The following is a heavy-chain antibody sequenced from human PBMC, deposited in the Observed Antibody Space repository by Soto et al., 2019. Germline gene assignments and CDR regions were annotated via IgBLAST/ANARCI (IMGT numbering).Heavy chain of an antibody. V-gene: IGHV3-74*01. CDR3: TSGPPMYCSSSSCYASPFDY. CDR2: INSDGSST. D-gene: IGHD2-2*01. Sequence: GGSLILSCAASGFTLSSYWMHWVRQAPGKGLVWVSRINSDGSSTSYADSVKGRFTISRDNAKNTLYLQMNSLRVEDTAVYYCTSGPPMYCSSSSCYASPFDYWGQGTLVTVS. CDR1: GFTLSSYW. J-gene: IGHJ4*02.